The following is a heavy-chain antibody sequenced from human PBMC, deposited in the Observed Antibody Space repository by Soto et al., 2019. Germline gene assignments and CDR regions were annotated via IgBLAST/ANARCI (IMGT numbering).Heavy chain of an antibody. J-gene: IGHJ5*02. V-gene: IGHV4-4*07. CDR2: VYATGTT. Sequence: PSETLSLTCNVSGGSISKFYWAWIRKTAGNGLEWMGRVYATGTTDYNPSLRSRVAMSVDISKKTFSLRLRSVTGADSGVYYCVRDGSKSLRDWFDPWGQGIVVTVYS. CDR3: VRDGSKSLRDWFDP. CDR1: GGSISKFY.